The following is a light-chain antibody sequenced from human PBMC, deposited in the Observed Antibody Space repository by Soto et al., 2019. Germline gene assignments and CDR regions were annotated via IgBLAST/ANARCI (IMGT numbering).Light chain of an antibody. CDR1: QGISSY. Sequence: AIRMTQSPASFSASTGDRVTITCRASQGISSYLAWYQQKPGKAPKLLVYAASTLQYGVPSRFSGSGSGTDFPLTISCLQSEDFATYFCQQYYTYPQTFGQGTKLAIK. J-gene: IGKJ2*01. CDR3: QQYYTYPQT. CDR2: AAS. V-gene: IGKV1-8*01.